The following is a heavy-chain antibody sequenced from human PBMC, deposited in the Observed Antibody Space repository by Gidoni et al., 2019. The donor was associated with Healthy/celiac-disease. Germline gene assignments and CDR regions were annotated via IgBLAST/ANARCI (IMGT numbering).Heavy chain of an antibody. Sequence: QVQPVESGGGLVQPGSSLRLYCGASGSTLSSYAMQLVRQDPGKGLEWVAVIAYDGRNKNYADSVKGRFTISRDNSKSTLYLQMNSLRAEDTAVYYCARARGEQWPDLPNYWGQGTLVTVSS. CDR2: IAYDGRNK. CDR3: ARARGEQWPDLPNY. J-gene: IGHJ4*02. CDR1: GSTLSSYA. D-gene: IGHD6-19*01. V-gene: IGHV3-30-3*01.